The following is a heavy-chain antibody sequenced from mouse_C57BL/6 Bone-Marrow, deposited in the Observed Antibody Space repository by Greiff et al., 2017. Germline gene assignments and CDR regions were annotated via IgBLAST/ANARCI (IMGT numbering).Heavy chain of an antibody. D-gene: IGHD1-1*01. CDR2: IHPNSGST. CDR3: ARGRFITTVVATNYYAMDY. CDR1: GYTFTSYW. V-gene: IGHV1-64*01. J-gene: IGHJ4*01. Sequence: VKLQQPGAELVKPGASVKLSCKASGYTFTSYWMHWVKQRPGQGLEWIGMIHPNSGSTNYNEKFKSKATLTVDKSSSTAYMQLSSLTSEDSAVYYCARGRFITTVVATNYYAMDYWGQGTSVTVSS.